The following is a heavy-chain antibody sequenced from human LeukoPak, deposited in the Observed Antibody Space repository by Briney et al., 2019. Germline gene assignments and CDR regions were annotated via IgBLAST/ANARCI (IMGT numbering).Heavy chain of an antibody. Sequence: GGSLRLSCAASGFTFSSYGVSWIRQAPGKGLEWVSYISSSGSTIYYADSVKGRFTISRDNAKNSLYLQMNSLRAEDTAVYYCARVKIGLNTVTTAVDIWGQGTMVTVSS. D-gene: IGHD4-17*01. CDR2: ISSSGSTI. J-gene: IGHJ3*02. CDR3: ARVKIGLNTVTTAVDI. CDR1: GFTFSSYG. V-gene: IGHV3-48*04.